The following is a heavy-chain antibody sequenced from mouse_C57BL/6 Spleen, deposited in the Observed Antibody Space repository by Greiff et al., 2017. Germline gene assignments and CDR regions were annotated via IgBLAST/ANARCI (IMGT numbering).Heavy chain of an antibody. CDR1: GYTFTSYW. CDR3: ARERGNEPWFAY. Sequence: QVQLQQPGAELVKPGASVTMSCKASGYTFTSYWITWVKQRPGQGLEWIGDIYPGSGSTNSNEKFTSKATLTVDTSSSTAYMQLRSLTSEDSAVDYCARERGNEPWFAYWGQGTLVTVSA. V-gene: IGHV1-55*01. J-gene: IGHJ3*01. D-gene: IGHD2-1*01. CDR2: IYPGSGST.